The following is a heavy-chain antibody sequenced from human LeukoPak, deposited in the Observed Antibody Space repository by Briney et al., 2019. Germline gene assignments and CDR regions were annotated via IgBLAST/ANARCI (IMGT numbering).Heavy chain of an antibody. CDR1: GFTFSSYS. J-gene: IGHJ4*02. CDR2: ISSSSSTI. Sequence: GGSLRLSCAASGFTFSSYSMNWVRQAPGKGLEWVSYISSSSSTIYYADSVKGRFTISRDNSKNTLYLQMNSLRAEDTAVYYCARERELPSAGAFDYWGQGTLVTVSS. D-gene: IGHD1-26*01. V-gene: IGHV3-48*01. CDR3: ARERELPSAGAFDY.